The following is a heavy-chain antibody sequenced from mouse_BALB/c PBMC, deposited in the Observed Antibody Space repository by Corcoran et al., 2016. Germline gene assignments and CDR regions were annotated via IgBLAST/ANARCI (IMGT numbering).Heavy chain of an antibody. J-gene: IGHJ3*01. CDR1: GYTFTTAG. CDR3: ARQRVYDYDGCAY. D-gene: IGHD2-4*01. Sequence: QIQLVQSGPELKKPGETVRISCKASGYTFTTAGMQWVQKMPGKGLKWIGWINTHSGVPKYAEDFKGRFAFSLENSASTAYLQISNLKNEDTATYFCARQRVYDYDGCAYWGQGTLVTVSA. CDR2: INTHSGVP. V-gene: IGHV9-4*02.